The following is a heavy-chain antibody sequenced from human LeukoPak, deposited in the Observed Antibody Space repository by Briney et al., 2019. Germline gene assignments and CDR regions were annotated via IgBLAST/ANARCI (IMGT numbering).Heavy chain of an antibody. CDR1: GFTVSSNY. CDR3: ARVSSLRYYMDV. V-gene: IGHV3-53*01. J-gene: IGHJ6*03. CDR2: IYSGGST. Sequence: PGGSLRLSCAASGFTVSSNYMCWVRQAPGKGLEWVSVIYSGGSTYYADSVKGRFTISRDNSKNMLYLQMNSLRAEDTAVYYCARVSSLRYYMDVWGKGTTVTVSS.